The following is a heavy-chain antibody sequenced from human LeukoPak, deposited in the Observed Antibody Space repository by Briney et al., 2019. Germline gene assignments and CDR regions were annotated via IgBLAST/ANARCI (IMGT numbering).Heavy chain of an antibody. CDR2: VSSSSVYT. J-gene: IGHJ3*02. Sequence: PGGSLRLSCAASGFTFSRYAMHWVRQAPGKGLEWVSSVSSSSVYTHYADSVKGRFTISRDNGKNSLYLQMNSLRAEDTALYYCARDALRDDAFDIWGQGTLVTVSS. V-gene: IGHV3-21*04. CDR1: GFTFSRYA. CDR3: ARDALRDDAFDI.